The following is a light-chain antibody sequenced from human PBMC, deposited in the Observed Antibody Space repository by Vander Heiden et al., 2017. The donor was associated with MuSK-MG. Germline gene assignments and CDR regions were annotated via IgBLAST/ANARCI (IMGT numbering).Light chain of an antibody. J-gene: IGKJ1*01. CDR3: QQHYSYSPWT. Sequence: DILMTQSPAALSASVGDRVTITCRASQTINTWLAWYQHKPGEAPNLLISDASSLESGVTSRFSGSGYGKEFTLTINSRQPDDFASYYCQQHYSYSPWTFGQGTKVEVK. V-gene: IGKV1-5*01. CDR1: QTINTW. CDR2: DAS.